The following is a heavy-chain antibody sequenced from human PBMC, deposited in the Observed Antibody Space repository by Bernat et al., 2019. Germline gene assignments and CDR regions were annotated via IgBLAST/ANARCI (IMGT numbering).Heavy chain of an antibody. CDR3: AKELGYCSSTSCHTDGFDI. CDR2: ISGSGGST. V-gene: IGHV3-23*01. D-gene: IGHD2-2*01. Sequence: EVQLLESGGGLVQPGGSLRLSCTASGFTFSSYAMSWVRQAPGKGLEWVSAISGSGGSTYYADSVKGRFTISRDNSKNTLYLQMNSLRAEDTDVYYCAKELGYCSSTSCHTDGFDIWGQGTMVTVSS. CDR1: GFTFSSYA. J-gene: IGHJ3*02.